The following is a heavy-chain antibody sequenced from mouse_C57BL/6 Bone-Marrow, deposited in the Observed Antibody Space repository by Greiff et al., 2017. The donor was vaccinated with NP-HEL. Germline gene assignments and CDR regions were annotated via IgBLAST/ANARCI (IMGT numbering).Heavy chain of an antibody. CDR2: ISSDGSN. Sequence: EVQLQQSGPGLVNPSQSLSLTCSVTGYSIPSCSYCNWIRPFPGNTLYFMGYISSDGSNNYNPSLKNRLSITRDTSKNQFFLKLNSVTTEDTATYYCARTTKVTTVAMDYWGQGTSVTVSS. CDR3: ARTTKVTTVAMDY. CDR1: GYSIPSCSY. D-gene: IGHD2-2*01. V-gene: IGHV3-6*01. J-gene: IGHJ4*01.